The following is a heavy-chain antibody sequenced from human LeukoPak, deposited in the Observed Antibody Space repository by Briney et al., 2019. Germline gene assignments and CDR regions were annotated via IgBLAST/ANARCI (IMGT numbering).Heavy chain of an antibody. D-gene: IGHD6-6*01. Sequence: GGSLRLSCAASGFTFSSYSMNWVRQAPGKGLEWVSSISSSSSYIYYADSVKGRFTISRDNAKNSLYLQMNSLRAEDTAVYYCARGRMSLAARPPGYWGPGTLVTVSS. CDR2: ISSSSSYI. J-gene: IGHJ4*02. CDR3: ARGRMSLAARPPGY. V-gene: IGHV3-21*01. CDR1: GFTFSSYS.